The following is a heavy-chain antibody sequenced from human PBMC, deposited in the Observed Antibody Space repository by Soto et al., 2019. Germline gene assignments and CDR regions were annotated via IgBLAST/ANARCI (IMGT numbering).Heavy chain of an antibody. J-gene: IGHJ3*01. V-gene: IGHV3-53*01. Sequence: EVQLVESGGGLIQPGGSLRLSCAASGFTFSSNDMNWVRQAPGKGLEWVSLIYSGGSTYYAYSVKGRFTISRDNSKNTLYLQMSSLRADDTAVYYCATRPLLPGAPWGQGTMVTVSS. CDR3: ATRPLLPGAP. CDR2: IYSGGST. D-gene: IGHD3-22*01. CDR1: GFTFSSND.